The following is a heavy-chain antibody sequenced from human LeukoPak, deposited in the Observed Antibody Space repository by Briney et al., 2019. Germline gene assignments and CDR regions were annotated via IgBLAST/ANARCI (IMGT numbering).Heavy chain of an antibody. CDR2: IYTSGST. J-gene: IGHJ4*02. CDR1: GGSISSYY. Sequence: PETLSLTCTVSGGSISSYYWSWIRQPAGKGLEWIGRIYTSGSTNYNPSLKSRVTMSVDTSKNQFSLKLSSVTAADTAVYYCAREAPYYDFWSGYYEPSYFDYWGQGTLVTVSS. V-gene: IGHV4-4*07. CDR3: AREAPYYDFWSGYYEPSYFDY. D-gene: IGHD3-3*01.